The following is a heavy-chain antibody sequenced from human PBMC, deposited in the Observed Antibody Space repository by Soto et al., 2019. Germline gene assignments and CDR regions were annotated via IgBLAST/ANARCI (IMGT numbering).Heavy chain of an antibody. V-gene: IGHV4-59*01. J-gene: IGHJ5*02. D-gene: IGHD2-2*01. CDR3: ARGGCSSTSCASTTVVVDNWFDP. Sequence: SETLSLTCTVSGGSISSYYWSWIRQPPGKGLEWIGYIYYSGSTNYNPSLKSRVTISVDTSKNQFSLKLSSVTAADTAVYYCARGGCSSTSCASTTVVVDNWFDPWGQGTLVTVSS. CDR1: GGSISSYY. CDR2: IYYSGST.